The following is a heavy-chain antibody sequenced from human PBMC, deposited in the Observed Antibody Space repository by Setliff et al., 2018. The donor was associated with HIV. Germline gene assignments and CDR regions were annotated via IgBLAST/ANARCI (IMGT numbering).Heavy chain of an antibody. V-gene: IGHV1-46*01. J-gene: IGHJ4*02. Sequence: ASVKVSCKASGYTFTSYHIYWVRQAPGRGLEWLGIINPSGGGTTYAQKFQGRLTMTRDTSAGTVYLILSSLRSEDTAVYYCARGHYSSSSGWGQGTLVTVSS. CDR1: GYTFTSYH. CDR2: INPSGGGT. D-gene: IGHD6-6*01. CDR3: ARGHYSSSSG.